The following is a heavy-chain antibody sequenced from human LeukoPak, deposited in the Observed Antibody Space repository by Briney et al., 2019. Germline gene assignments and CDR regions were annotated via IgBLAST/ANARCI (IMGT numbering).Heavy chain of an antibody. CDR2: IGTAGDT. D-gene: IGHD2-2*01. Sequence: GGSLRLSCAASGFTFSSYDMHWVRQATGKGLEWVSAIGTAGDTYYPGSVKGRFTISRENAKNSLYLQMNSLRAEDTAVYYCAKDRVPAAIMSHTPDYWGQGTLVTVSS. CDR3: AKDRVPAAIMSHTPDY. CDR1: GFTFSSYD. V-gene: IGHV3-13*01. J-gene: IGHJ4*02.